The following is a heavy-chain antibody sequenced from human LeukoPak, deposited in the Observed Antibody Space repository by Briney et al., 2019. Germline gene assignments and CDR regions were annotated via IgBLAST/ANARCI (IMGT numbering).Heavy chain of an antibody. CDR2: IIPVFGKK. Sequence: VKVSCKASGDTFHNYIVNWVRQARGEGVEWMGRIIPVFGKKIYAKNLLGRVTITTDEYKRSVYMEMSSLRSDDTAVYYCAKAGGSYRLLWEAPLDYWGQGTLVTVSS. D-gene: IGHD1-26*01. CDR3: AKAGGSYRLLWEAPLDY. CDR1: GDTFHNYI. V-gene: IGHV1-69*05. J-gene: IGHJ4*02.